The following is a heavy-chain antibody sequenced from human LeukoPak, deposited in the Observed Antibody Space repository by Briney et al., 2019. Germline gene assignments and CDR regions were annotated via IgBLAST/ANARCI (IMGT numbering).Heavy chain of an antibody. CDR1: GFTFSNYA. CDR3: VKGFVHPTYFFDY. CDR2: ITGSGDGT. Sequence: GGSLRLSCAASGFTFSNYAMMWVRQAPGKRLGWVSSITGSGDGTYYADSVRGRFTISRENSENTLYLQLNSLRAEDTAVYFCVKGFVHPTYFFDYWGQGTLVTVSS. D-gene: IGHD3-10*01. V-gene: IGHV3-23*01. J-gene: IGHJ4*02.